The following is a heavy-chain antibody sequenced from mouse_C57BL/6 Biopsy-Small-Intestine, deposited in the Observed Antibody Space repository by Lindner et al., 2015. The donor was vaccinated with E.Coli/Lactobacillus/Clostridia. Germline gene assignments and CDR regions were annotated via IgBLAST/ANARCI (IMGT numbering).Heavy chain of an antibody. D-gene: IGHD2-3*01. J-gene: IGHJ3*01. V-gene: IGHV5-17*01. CDR3: ARRSRDGYYFAY. CDR2: ISSGSSTI. CDR1: GFTFSDYG. Sequence: VQLQESGGGLVKPGGSLKLSCAASGFTFSDYGMHWVRQAPEKGLEWVAYISSGSSTIYYAGTVKGRFTISRDNAKNTLFLQMTSLRSEDTAMYYCARRSRDGYYFAYWGQGTLVTVSA.